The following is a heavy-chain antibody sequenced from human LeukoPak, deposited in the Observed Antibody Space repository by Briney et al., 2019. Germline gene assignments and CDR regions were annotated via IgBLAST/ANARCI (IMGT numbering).Heavy chain of an antibody. CDR3: ARRPYSGSPNWFDP. CDR1: GHRFTNHW. CDR2: INLGDSDT. V-gene: IGHV5-51*01. D-gene: IGHD1-26*01. J-gene: IGHJ5*02. Sequence: GESLKISCEVSGHRFTNHWIGWVRQMPGKGLEWMGIINLGDSDTKYSPSFQGQVTISLDKSISTAYLQWRSLKASDTAMYYCARRPYSGSPNWFDPYGQGTLVTVSS.